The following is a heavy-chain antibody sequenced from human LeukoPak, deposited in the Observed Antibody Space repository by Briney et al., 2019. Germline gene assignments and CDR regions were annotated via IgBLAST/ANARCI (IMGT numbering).Heavy chain of an antibody. Sequence: SETLSLTCGVSVYSISGGYYWGWIRQSPGRGLEWIATIFHTGSIYHNPSLKSRVILSVDTSKNQFSLILTSVTAADTAVYYCVRMGVSYYYDSSTYYPVAFDVWGQGTMVTVSS. CDR3: VRMGVSYYYDSSTYYPVAFDV. CDR1: VYSISGGYY. D-gene: IGHD3-22*01. V-gene: IGHV4-38-2*01. J-gene: IGHJ3*01. CDR2: IFHTGSI.